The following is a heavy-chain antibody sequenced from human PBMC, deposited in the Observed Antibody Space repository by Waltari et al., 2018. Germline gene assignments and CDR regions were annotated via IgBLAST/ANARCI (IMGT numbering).Heavy chain of an antibody. CDR3: TNFDYGDYRYGMDV. D-gene: IGHD4-17*01. CDR2: ISGSGGST. Sequence: EVQLLESGGGLVQPGGSLRLSCAASGFTFSSYAMSWVRPAPGKGLEWVSAISGSGGSTYYADSVKGRFTISRDNSKNTLYLQMNSLRAEDTAVYYCTNFDYGDYRYGMDVWGQGTTVTVSS. V-gene: IGHV3-23*01. CDR1: GFTFSSYA. J-gene: IGHJ6*02.